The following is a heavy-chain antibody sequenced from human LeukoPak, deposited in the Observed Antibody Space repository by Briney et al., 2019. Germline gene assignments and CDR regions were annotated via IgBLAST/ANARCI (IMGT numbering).Heavy chain of an antibody. D-gene: IGHD2-15*01. CDR2: ISWNSGSI. CDR1: GFTFDDYA. J-gene: IGHJ6*02. V-gene: IGHV3-9*01. Sequence: GGSLRLSCAASGFTFDDYAMHWVRQAPGKGLEWVSGISWNSGSIGYADSVKGRFTISRDNAKNSLYLQTNSLRAEDTALYYCAKDMGGGTATWPRQSYYYGMDVWGQGTTVTVSS. CDR3: AKDMGGGTATWPRQSYYYGMDV.